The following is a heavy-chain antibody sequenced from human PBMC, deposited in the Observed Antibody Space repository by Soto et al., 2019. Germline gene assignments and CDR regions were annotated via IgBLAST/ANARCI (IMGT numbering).Heavy chain of an antibody. CDR1: GASTVSHYH. CDR3: ALALGPTPGLDY. J-gene: IGHJ4*02. CDR2: IFNSGTT. V-gene: IGHV4-30-4*08. Sequence: QVQLQESGPGLVKPSQTLSLTCSASGASTVSHYHWTWIRQPPGKGLEWMGYIFNSGTTFYNPSLTSRLSISMDTSGNHFSLELRSVTAADTAVYYCALALGPTPGLDYWGQGTLVTVSS. D-gene: IGHD1-26*01.